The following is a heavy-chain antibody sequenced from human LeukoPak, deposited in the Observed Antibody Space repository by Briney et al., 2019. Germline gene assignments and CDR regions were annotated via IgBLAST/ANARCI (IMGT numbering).Heavy chain of an antibody. V-gene: IGHV3-33*08. CDR3: AMAVSAIGEYYYYGMDV. Sequence: GGSLRLSCAASGFTFSSYGMHWVRQAPGKGLEWVSVIWYDGSNKYYADSVKGRFTVSRDNSENTLYLQMNSLRADDTALYYCAMAVSAIGEYYYYGMDVWGEGTGVSVSS. D-gene: IGHD2-15*01. J-gene: IGHJ6*04. CDR2: IWYDGSNK. CDR1: GFTFSSYG.